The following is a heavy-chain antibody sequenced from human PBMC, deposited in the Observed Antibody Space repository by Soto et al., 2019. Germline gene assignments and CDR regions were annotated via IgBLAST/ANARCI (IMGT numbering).Heavy chain of an antibody. CDR3: ASYCSSTSCRNDAFDI. V-gene: IGHV4-39*01. J-gene: IGHJ3*02. Sequence: QLQLQESGPGLVKPSETLSLTCTVSGGSISSSSYYWGWIRQPPGKGLEWIGSIYYSGSTYYNPSLKSRVTISVDTSKNQFSLKLSSVTAADTAVYYCASYCSSTSCRNDAFDIWGQGTMVTVSS. D-gene: IGHD2-2*01. CDR1: GGSISSSSYY. CDR2: IYYSGST.